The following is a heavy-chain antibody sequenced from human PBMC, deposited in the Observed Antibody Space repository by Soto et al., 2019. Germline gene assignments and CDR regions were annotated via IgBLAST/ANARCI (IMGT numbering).Heavy chain of an antibody. J-gene: IGHJ4*02. Sequence: QVHLVQSGAEVKKPGAPVKVSCKGSGYAFTTYGITWVRQAPGQGLEWMGWISAHNGNTNYAQKLQGRVTVTRDTSPSTAYMELRSLRSDDTAVYYCARGRYGDYWGQGALVTVSS. D-gene: IGHD1-1*01. V-gene: IGHV1-18*01. CDR1: GYAFTTYG. CDR3: ARGRYGDY. CDR2: ISAHNGNT.